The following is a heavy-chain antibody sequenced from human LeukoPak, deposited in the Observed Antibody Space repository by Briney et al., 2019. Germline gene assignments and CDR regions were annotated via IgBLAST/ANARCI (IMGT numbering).Heavy chain of an antibody. J-gene: IGHJ6*02. D-gene: IGHD2-8*01. V-gene: IGHV1-69*13. Sequence: ASVKVSCKASGGTFSSYAISWVRQAPGQGLEWMGGIIPIFGTANYAQKFQGRVTITADESTSTAYMEQSSLRSEDTAVYYCARSGLYVVRYGMDVWGQGTTVTVSS. CDR2: IIPIFGTA. CDR1: GGTFSSYA. CDR3: ARSGLYVVRYGMDV.